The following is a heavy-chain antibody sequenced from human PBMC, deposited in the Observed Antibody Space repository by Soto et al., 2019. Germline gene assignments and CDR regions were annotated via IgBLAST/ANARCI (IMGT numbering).Heavy chain of an antibody. CDR3: ARSYCSGGSCRDAFDI. CDR1: GGTFSSYT. V-gene: IGHV1-69*02. D-gene: IGHD2-15*01. J-gene: IGHJ3*02. CDR2: IIPILGIA. Sequence: VASVKVSCKASGGTFSSYTISWVRQAPGQGLEWMGRIIPILGIANYAQKFQGRVTITADKSTSTAYMELSSLRSEDTAVYYCARSYCSGGSCRDAFDIWGQGTMVTVSS.